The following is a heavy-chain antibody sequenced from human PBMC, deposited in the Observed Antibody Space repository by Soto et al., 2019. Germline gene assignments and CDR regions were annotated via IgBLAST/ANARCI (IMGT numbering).Heavy chain of an antibody. CDR1: GYSFTSYG. J-gene: IGHJ6*01. CDR2: IYPGDSDT. D-gene: IGHD3-10*01. Sequence: PVESLTISCKVSGYSFTSYGIVWVLQMPGKGLEWMGIIYPGDSDTRYSPSFQGQVTISADKSISTAYLQWSSLKSSDTAMYYCARHRSSDGMDVWGQGTPVTVSS. V-gene: IGHV5-51*01. CDR3: ARHRSSDGMDV.